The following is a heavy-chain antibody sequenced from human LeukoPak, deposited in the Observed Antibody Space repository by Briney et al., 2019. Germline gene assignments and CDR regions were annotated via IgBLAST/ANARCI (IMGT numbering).Heavy chain of an antibody. D-gene: IGHD4-23*01. CDR1: GFTFTNYW. CDR3: AKGRGKVVTPFDF. CDR2: INSDGSAT. Sequence: GGSLRLSCAASGFTFTNYWMHWVRQAPGKGLVWVSYINSDGSATKYADSVKGRFTISRDNAMNTLYLQMNSLRAEDTAVYFCAKGRGKVVTPFDFWGQGTLVTVSS. V-gene: IGHV3-74*03. J-gene: IGHJ4*02.